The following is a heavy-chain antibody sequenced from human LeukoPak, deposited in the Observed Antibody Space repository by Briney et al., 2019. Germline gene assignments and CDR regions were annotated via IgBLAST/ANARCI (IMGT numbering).Heavy chain of an antibody. D-gene: IGHD5-12*01. J-gene: IGHJ4*02. Sequence: ASVKVSCKASGYTFTSYDINWVRQATGQGLEWMGWMNPNSGNTGYAQKFRGRVTMTRNTSISTAYMELSSLRSEDTAVYYCARSRVMATTPLDYWGQGTLVTVSS. CDR1: GYTFTSYD. CDR2: MNPNSGNT. V-gene: IGHV1-8*01. CDR3: ARSRVMATTPLDY.